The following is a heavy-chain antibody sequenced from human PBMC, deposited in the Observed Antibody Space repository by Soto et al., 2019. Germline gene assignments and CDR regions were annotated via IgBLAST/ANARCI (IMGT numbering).Heavy chain of an antibody. CDR3: ARRAGTTWSDYYYYGMDV. Sequence: GGSLRLSCAASGFTFSSYGMHWVRQAPGKGLEWVAVIWYDGSNKYYADSVKGRFTISRDNSKNTLYLQMNSLRAEDTAVYYCARRAGTTWSDYYYYGMDVWGQGTTVTVSS. CDR1: GFTFSSYG. CDR2: IWYDGSNK. D-gene: IGHD1-7*01. J-gene: IGHJ6*02. V-gene: IGHV3-33*01.